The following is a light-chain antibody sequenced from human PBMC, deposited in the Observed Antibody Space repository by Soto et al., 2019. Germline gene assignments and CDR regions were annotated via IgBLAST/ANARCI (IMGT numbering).Light chain of an antibody. CDR3: HQYGSSLYT. J-gene: IGKJ2*01. CDR1: QSVSSSY. CDR2: GAF. Sequence: EIVLTQSPGTLSLSPGERATLSCRASQSVSSSYLAWYQQKPGQPPRLLIYGAFSRATGIPDRFSGSWSGTDFALTISRLEPEDFAVYYCHQYGSSLYTCGQGTKLEIK. V-gene: IGKV3-20*01.